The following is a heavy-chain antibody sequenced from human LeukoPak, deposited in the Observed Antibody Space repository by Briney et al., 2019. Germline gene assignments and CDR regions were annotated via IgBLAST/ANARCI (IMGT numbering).Heavy chain of an antibody. J-gene: IGHJ4*02. V-gene: IGHV4-34*01. Sequence: SETLSLTCAAYGGSFSGYYWSWIRQPPGKGLEWIGEINHSGSTNYNPSLKSRVTISVDTSKNQFSLKLSSVTAADTAVYYCASRGVGRFKPGDFDYWGQGTLVTVSS. D-gene: IGHD3-3*01. CDR3: ASRGVGRFKPGDFDY. CDR2: INHSGST. CDR1: GGSFSGYY.